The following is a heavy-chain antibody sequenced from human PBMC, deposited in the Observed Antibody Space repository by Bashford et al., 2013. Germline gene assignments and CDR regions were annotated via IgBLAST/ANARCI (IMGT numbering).Heavy chain of an antibody. CDR2: ILPLFGTT. V-gene: IGHV1-69*13. CDR3: ARDFGGNRGFDP. D-gene: IGHD4-23*01. J-gene: IGHJ5*02. Sequence: SVKVSCKASGDTFTSHAFNWVRQAPGQGLECMGMILPLFGTTHYAQKFQGRITITADESTTTSYMELTSLTPEDTAIYYCARDFGGNRGFDPWGQGTLVTVSS. CDR1: GDTFTSHA.